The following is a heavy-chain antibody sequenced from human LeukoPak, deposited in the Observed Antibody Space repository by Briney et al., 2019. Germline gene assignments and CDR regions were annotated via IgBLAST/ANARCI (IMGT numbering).Heavy chain of an antibody. CDR2: IYSIGST. J-gene: IGHJ4*02. CDR3: VRDSDSFGFDH. D-gene: IGHD3-10*01. CDR1: GFSVSSNC. Sequence: GGSLRLSCATSGFSVSSNCVSWVRQAPGKGLEWVSVIYSIGSTYYTDSVKGRFTISRDNSKSTVYLQMDSLRAEDTAVYYCVRDSDSFGFDHWGQGTLVTVSS. V-gene: IGHV3-53*01.